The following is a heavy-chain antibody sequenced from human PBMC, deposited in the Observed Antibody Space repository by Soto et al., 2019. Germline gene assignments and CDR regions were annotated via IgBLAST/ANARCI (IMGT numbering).Heavy chain of an antibody. CDR3: VRSRRLQLGYFDP. CDR2: VSSSSQYI. CDR1: GFAFNSYS. D-gene: IGHD6-6*01. J-gene: IGHJ5*02. Sequence: PGGSLRLSCAASGFAFNSYSMNWVRQAPGTGLEWVSSVSSSSQYIYYADSVKGRFTISRDNTKNSLFLQMDSLSAEDTALYYCVRSRRLQLGYFDPWGQGIIVTVSS. V-gene: IGHV3-21*06.